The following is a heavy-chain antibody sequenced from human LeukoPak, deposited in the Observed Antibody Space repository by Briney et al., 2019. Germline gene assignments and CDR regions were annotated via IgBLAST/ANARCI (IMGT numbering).Heavy chain of an antibody. V-gene: IGHV3-23*01. CDR3: AEGKSILYDP. CDR2: ISGSGGNT. Sequence: PGGSLRLSCAASGFTFSSYAMSWVRQAPGKGLEWVSAISGSGGNTYYADSVKGRFTISRDNSKNILYLQMNSLRAEDTAVYHCAEGKSILYDPWGQGTLVTVTS. J-gene: IGHJ5*02. CDR1: GFTFSSYA.